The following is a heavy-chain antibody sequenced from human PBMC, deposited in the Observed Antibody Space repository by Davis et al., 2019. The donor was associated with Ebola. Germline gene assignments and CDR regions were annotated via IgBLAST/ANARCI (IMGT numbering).Heavy chain of an antibody. J-gene: IGHJ6*02. V-gene: IGHV3-30*03. CDR3: AREGQQWLAGIHYYYGMDV. CDR2: ISYDGSNK. Sequence: PGGSLRLSCAASGFTFSSYGMHWVRQAPGKGLEWVAVISYDGSNKYYAHSVKGRFTISRANSKNTLYLQMNSLRVEDTAVYYCAREGQQWLAGIHYYYGMDVWGQGTTVTVSS. CDR1: GFTFSSYG. D-gene: IGHD6-19*01.